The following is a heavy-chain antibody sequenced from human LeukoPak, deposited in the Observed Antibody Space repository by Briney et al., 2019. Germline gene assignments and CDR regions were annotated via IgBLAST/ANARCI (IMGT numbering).Heavy chain of an antibody. D-gene: IGHD3-3*01. J-gene: IGHJ6*02. Sequence: ASVKVSCKASGYTFTGYYMHWVRQAPGQGLEWMGWINPNSGGTNYAQKFQGRVTMTRDTSISTAYMGLSRLRSDDTAVYYCAREYYDFWSIYGMDVWGQGTTVTVSS. V-gene: IGHV1-2*02. CDR3: AREYYDFWSIYGMDV. CDR2: INPNSGGT. CDR1: GYTFTGYY.